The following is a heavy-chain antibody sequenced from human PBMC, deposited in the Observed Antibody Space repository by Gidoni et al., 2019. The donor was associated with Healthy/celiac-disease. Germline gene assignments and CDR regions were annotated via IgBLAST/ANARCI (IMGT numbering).Heavy chain of an antibody. CDR1: GGSISSGGYY. D-gene: IGHD2-15*01. J-gene: IGHJ4*02. CDR3: ASAGYCSGGSCRRPRTYYFDY. Sequence: QVQLQESGPGLVKPSQTLSLPCTVSGGSISSGGYYWSWIRQHPGKGLEWIGYIYYSGSTYYNPSLKSRVTISVDTSKNQFSLKLSSVTAADTAVYYCASAGYCSGGSCRRPRTYYFDYWGQGTLVTVSS. CDR2: IYYSGST. V-gene: IGHV4-31*03.